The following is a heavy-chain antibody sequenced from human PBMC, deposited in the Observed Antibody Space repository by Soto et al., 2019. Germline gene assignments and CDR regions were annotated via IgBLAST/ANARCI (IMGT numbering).Heavy chain of an antibody. Sequence: ASVKVSCKASGYTFTSYAMHWVRQAPGQRLEWMGWINAGNGNTKYSQKFQGRVTITRDTSASTAYMELSSLRSEDTAVYYCARDSGDVLLWFGTWFDPWGQGTLVTVSS. J-gene: IGHJ5*02. CDR1: GYTFTSYA. D-gene: IGHD3-10*01. V-gene: IGHV1-3*01. CDR2: INAGNGNT. CDR3: ARDSGDVLLWFGTWFDP.